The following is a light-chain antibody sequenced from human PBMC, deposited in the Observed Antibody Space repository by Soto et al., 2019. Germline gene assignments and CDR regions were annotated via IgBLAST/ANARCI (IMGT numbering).Light chain of an antibody. CDR2: GAS. J-gene: IGKJ1*01. CDR1: QSVSSN. CDR3: QQYNNWPWP. Sequence: EIVMTQSPATLSVSQEERATLSCRASQSVSSNLAWYQQKPGQAPRLLIYGASTRATGIPARFSGSGSGTELTLTISSLQSEDFAVYYCQQYNNWPWPFGQGTKVDIK. V-gene: IGKV3-15*01.